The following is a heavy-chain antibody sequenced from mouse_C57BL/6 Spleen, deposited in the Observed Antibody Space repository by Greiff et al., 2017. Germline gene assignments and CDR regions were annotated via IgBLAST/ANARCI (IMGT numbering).Heavy chain of an antibody. Sequence: VQLQQPGAELVKPGASVKMSCKASGYTFTSYWITWVKQRPGQGLEWIGDIYPGSGSTNYNEKFKSKATLTVDTSSSTAYVQLSSLTSEDAAVDYCAGVRRRDGDYYAMDDWGQVTSVTVSS. CDR3: AGVRRRDGDYYAMDD. V-gene: IGHV1-55*01. D-gene: IGHD2-14*01. CDR1: GYTFTSYW. CDR2: IYPGSGST. J-gene: IGHJ4*01.